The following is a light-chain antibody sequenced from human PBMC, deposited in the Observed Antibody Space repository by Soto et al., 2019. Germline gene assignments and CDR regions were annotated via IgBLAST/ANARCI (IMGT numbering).Light chain of an antibody. V-gene: IGLV2-8*01. J-gene: IGLJ1*01. CDR1: NNDIGVYDF. CDR3: KSYAGSNTYV. Sequence: QSVLTQPPSASGSPGQSVTISCTGTNNDIGVYDFVSWYQHHPGKAPRLIIYEVVQRPSGVPDRFSGSKSGNTASLTVSGLQAADEADYFCKSYAGSNTYVFGSGTKVTV. CDR2: EVV.